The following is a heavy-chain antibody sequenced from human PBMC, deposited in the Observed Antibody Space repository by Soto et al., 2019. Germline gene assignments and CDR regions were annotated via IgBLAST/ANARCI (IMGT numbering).Heavy chain of an antibody. CDR1: GGTFSSNA. CDR3: ARLLYGDGYPDSVLDY. Sequence: GASVKVSCKASGGTFSSNAISWVRQAPGQGPEWMGGILPIFNTANYAQNFQGRVTITADESTSTSYMELTSLKASDTAMYYCARLLYGDGYPDSVLDYWGQGTLVTVSS. CDR2: ILPIFNTA. V-gene: IGHV1-69*13. J-gene: IGHJ4*02. D-gene: IGHD5-12*01.